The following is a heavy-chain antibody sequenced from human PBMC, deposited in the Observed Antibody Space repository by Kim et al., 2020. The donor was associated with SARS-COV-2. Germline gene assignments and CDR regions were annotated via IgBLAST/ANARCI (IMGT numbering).Heavy chain of an antibody. V-gene: IGHV4-34*01. J-gene: IGHJ5*02. D-gene: IGHD6-13*01. CDR3: ARFQLVSAHFDP. CDR1: GGSFSGYY. Sequence: SETLSLTCAVYGGSFSGYYWSWIRQPPGKGLERIGEINHSGSTNYNPSLKSRVTISVDTSKNQFSLKLSSVTAADTAVYYCARFQLVSAHFDPWGQGTLVTVSS. CDR2: INHSGST.